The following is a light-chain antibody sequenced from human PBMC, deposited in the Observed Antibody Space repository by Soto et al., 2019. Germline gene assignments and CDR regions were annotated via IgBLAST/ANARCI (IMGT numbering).Light chain of an antibody. CDR1: QGISSY. CDR2: AAS. J-gene: IGKJ5*01. V-gene: IGKV1-8*01. Sequence: AIRMTQSPSSLSASTGDRVTITCRASQGISSYLAWYQQKPGKAPKLLIYAASTLERGVPSRFSGTGSGTEFTLTISSLHPDDFATYYCQQYHRSSITFGQGTRLEIK. CDR3: QQYHRSSIT.